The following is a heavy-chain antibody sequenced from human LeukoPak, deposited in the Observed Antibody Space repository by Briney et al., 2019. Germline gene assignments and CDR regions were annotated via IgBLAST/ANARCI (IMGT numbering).Heavy chain of an antibody. Sequence: SGTLSLTCAVSGGSISSSNWWSWVRQPPGKGLEWIGEIYHSGSTNYNPSLKSRVTISVDKSKNQFSLKLSSVTAADTAVYYCASTLLLWFGELPSNWFDPWGQGTLVTVSS. J-gene: IGHJ5*02. CDR1: GGSISSSNW. D-gene: IGHD3-10*01. CDR3: ASTLLLWFGELPSNWFDP. CDR2: IYHSGST. V-gene: IGHV4-4*02.